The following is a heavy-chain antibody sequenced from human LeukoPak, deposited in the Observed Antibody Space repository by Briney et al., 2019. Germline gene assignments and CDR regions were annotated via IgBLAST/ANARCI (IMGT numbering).Heavy chain of an antibody. CDR2: IYHSGST. Sequence: GSLRLSCVASGIILRSYSMNWVRQPPGKGLEWIGEIYHSGSTNYNPSLKSRVTISVDKSKNQFSLKLSSVTAADTAVYYCARDHSSSSEDYWGQGTLVTVSS. CDR1: GIILRSYSM. V-gene: IGHV4-4*02. D-gene: IGHD6-13*01. J-gene: IGHJ4*02. CDR3: ARDHSSSSEDY.